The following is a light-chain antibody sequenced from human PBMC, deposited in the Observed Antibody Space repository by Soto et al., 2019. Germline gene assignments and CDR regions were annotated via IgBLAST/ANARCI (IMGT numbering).Light chain of an antibody. CDR3: QQYNNWPAP. CDR2: GAS. CDR1: QSVNSN. J-gene: IGKJ1*01. Sequence: EIVMTQSPATLSVSPGERATLSCRASQSVNSNLVWYQQKPGQAPRLLIYGASTRATGIPARFSGSGSGTEFTLTISSLQSEDFAVYYCQQYNNWPAPFGQGTKVEIK. V-gene: IGKV3-15*01.